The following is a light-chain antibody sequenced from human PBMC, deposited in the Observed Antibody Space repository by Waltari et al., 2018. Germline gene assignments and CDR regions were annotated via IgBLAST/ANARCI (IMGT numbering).Light chain of an antibody. J-gene: IGLJ2*01. CDR2: ENN. CDR3: ATWDSSLSAGV. CDR1: SSNIGRDY. V-gene: IGLV1-51*02. Sequence: QSVLAQPPSVSAAPGQRVTISCSGSSSNIGRDYVSWYQQFPGTAPKLLIQENNERPSGIPDRFSGSKSGTSATLDITGLQTGDEAVYYCATWDSSLSAGVFGGGTKLTVL.